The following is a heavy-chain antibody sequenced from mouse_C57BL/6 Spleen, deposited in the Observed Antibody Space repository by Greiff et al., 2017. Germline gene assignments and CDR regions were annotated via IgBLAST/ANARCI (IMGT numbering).Heavy chain of an antibody. CDR2: IDPEDGDT. CDR1: GFNIKDYY. D-gene: IGHD1-1*01. V-gene: IGHV14-1*01. J-gene: IGHJ2*01. Sequence: VQLQQSGAELVRPGASVKLSCTASGFNIKDYYMHWVKQRPEQGLEWIGRIDPEDGDTEYAPKFQGKATMTADTSSNTAYLQLSSLTSEDTAVYYCTPHYYGSSSIFDYWGQGTTLTVSS. CDR3: TPHYYGSSSIFDY.